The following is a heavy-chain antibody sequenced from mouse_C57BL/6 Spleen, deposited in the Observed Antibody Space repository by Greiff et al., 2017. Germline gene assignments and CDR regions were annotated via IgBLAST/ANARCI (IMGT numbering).Heavy chain of an antibody. D-gene: IGHD1-1*01. J-gene: IGHJ1*03. CDR1: GYTFTDYN. Sequence: EVQGVESGPELVKPGASVKIPCKASGYTFTDYNMDWVKQSHGKSLEWIGDINPNNGGTIYNQKFKGKATLTVDKSSSTAYMELRSLTSEDTAVYYCARRNYYGSSGYFDVWGTGTTVTVSS. CDR2: INPNNGGT. V-gene: IGHV1-18*01. CDR3: ARRNYYGSSGYFDV.